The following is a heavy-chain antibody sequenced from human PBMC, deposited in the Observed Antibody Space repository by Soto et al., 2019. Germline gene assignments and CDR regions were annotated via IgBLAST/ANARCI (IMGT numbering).Heavy chain of an antibody. CDR2: ISYDGSNK. D-gene: IGHD6-19*01. J-gene: IGHJ6*02. V-gene: IGHV3-30-3*01. CDR1: GFSFSSYA. CDR3: ARVGEVAVAGVESGYYYGMDV. Sequence: GGSLRLSCAASGFSFSSYAMHWVRQAPGKGLEWVAVISYDGSNKDYVDSVKGRFTISRDNSKNTLSLQMNSLRAEDTAVYYCARVGEVAVAGVESGYYYGMDVWGQGTTVTVSS.